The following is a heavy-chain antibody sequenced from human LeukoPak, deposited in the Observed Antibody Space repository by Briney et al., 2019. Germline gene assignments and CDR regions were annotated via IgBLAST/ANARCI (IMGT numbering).Heavy chain of an antibody. CDR2: INHSGST. D-gene: IGHD6-19*01. CDR3: ARGNIAVAGTDY. V-gene: IGHV4-34*01. J-gene: IGHJ4*02. CDR1: GGSFSGYY. Sequence: SETLSLTCAVYGGSFSGYYWSWIRQPPGKGLEWIGEINHSGSTNYNPSLKSRVTISVATSKNQFSLKLSSVTAADTAVYYCARGNIAVAGTDYWGQGTLVTVSS.